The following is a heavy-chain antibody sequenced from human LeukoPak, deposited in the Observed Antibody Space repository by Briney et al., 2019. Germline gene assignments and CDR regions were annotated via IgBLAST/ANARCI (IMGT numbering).Heavy chain of an antibody. D-gene: IGHD3-22*01. J-gene: IGHJ4*02. CDR3: ARDGVTMKGGEY. CDR2: IYHSGST. CDR1: GGSISSYY. Sequence: PSETLSLTCTVSGGSISSYYWGWIRQPSGKGLEWIGSIYHSGSTYYNPSLKSRVTISVDTSKNQFSLKLSSVTAADTAVYYCARDGVTMKGGEYWGQGTLVTVSS. V-gene: IGHV4-38-2*02.